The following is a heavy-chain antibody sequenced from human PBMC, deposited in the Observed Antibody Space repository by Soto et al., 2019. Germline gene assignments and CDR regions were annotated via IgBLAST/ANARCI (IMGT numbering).Heavy chain of an antibody. CDR3: ARHDLWKGSTYYFDY. Sequence: QSLTCTVSGGSISSSSYYWGWIRQPPGKGLEWIGSIYYSGSTYYNPSLKSRVTISVDTSKNQFSLKLSSVTAADTAVYYCARHDLWKGSTYYFDYWGRGTLVTVSS. CDR1: GGSISSSSYY. CDR2: IYYSGST. V-gene: IGHV4-39*01. D-gene: IGHD3-3*01. J-gene: IGHJ4*02.